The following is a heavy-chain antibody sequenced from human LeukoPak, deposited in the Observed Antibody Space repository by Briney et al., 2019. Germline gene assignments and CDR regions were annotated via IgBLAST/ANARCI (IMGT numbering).Heavy chain of an antibody. J-gene: IGHJ4*02. CDR1: GGSISDYY. CDR2: MYFSGST. V-gene: IGHV4-59*12. D-gene: IGHD3-16*01. CDR3: ARVGETGYYFDY. Sequence: SETLSLTCSVSGGSISDYYWGWIRQPPGKRLEWIGYMYFSGSTNYNPSLKSRVTISLDTSKTRFSLRLSSVTAADTAVYYCARVGETGYYFDYWGQGTLVTVSS.